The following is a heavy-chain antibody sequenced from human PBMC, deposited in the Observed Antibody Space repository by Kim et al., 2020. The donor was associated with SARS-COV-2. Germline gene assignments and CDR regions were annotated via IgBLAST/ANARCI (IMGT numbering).Heavy chain of an antibody. CDR1: GYTFTSYG. Sequence: ASVKVSCKASGYTFTSYGISWVRQAPGQGLEWMGWISAYNGNTNYAQKLQGRVTMTTDTSTSTAYMELRSLRSDDTAVYYCARDSYDFWSGYTRTGNWFDPWGQGTLVTVSS. D-gene: IGHD3-3*01. J-gene: IGHJ5*02. CDR3: ARDSYDFWSGYTRTGNWFDP. CDR2: ISAYNGNT. V-gene: IGHV1-18*04.